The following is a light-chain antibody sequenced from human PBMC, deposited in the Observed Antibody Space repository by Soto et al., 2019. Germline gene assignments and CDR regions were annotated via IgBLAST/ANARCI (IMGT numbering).Light chain of an antibody. V-gene: IGKV1-27*01. Sequence: DIQMTQSPSSLSASVGDRVTITCRASEDTSTYWAWYQQKPGKLPTLLIYGASTLQSGVPSRFSGSGSGTDFTLTIDTLQPEDVATYYCQKYNRAPRTFGQGTKVEI. CDR1: EDTSTY. CDR3: QKYNRAPRT. J-gene: IGKJ1*01. CDR2: GAS.